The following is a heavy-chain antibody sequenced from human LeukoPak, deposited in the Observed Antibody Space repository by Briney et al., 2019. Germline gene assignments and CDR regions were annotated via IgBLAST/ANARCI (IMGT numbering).Heavy chain of an antibody. D-gene: IGHD1-7*01. J-gene: IGHJ6*02. CDR2: INPNSGGT. CDR3: ARGITGTTYYGMDV. V-gene: IGHV1-2*04. CDR1: GYTFTGYY. Sequence: ASVKVSCKASGYTFTGYYMHWVRQAPGQGLEWMGWINPNSGGTNYAQKFQGWVTMTRDTSISTAYMELSSLRSDDTAVYYCARGITGTTYYGMDVWGQGTTVTVSS.